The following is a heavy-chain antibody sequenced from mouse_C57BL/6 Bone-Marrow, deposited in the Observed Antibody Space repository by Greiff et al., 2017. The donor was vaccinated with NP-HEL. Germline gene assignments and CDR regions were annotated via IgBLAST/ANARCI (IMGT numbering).Heavy chain of an antibody. CDR2: IDPSDSYT. J-gene: IGHJ3*01. D-gene: IGHD1-1*01. Sequence: QVQLQQPGAELVMPGASVKLSCKASGYTFTSYWMHWVKQRPGQGLEWIGEIDPSDSYTNYNQKFKGKSTLTVDKSSSAAYMQLSSLTSEDSAVYYCAMGYYGSSPFAYWGQGTLVTVSA. CDR1: GYTFTSYW. V-gene: IGHV1-69*01. CDR3: AMGYYGSSPFAY.